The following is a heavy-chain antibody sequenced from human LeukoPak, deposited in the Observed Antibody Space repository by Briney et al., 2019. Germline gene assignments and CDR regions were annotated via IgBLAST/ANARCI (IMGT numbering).Heavy chain of an antibody. CDR2: INSDGSTT. J-gene: IGHJ4*02. Sequence: GGSLRLSCAASGFTSTSYWAHWVRQAPGKGLVWVSRINSDGSTTNYADSVKGRFTISRDNVKNTLYLQMNSLRAEDTALYYRARGGLYRFGYFDNWGQGSLVTVSS. CDR1: GFTSTSYW. CDR3: ARGGLYRFGYFDN. D-gene: IGHD3-10*01. V-gene: IGHV3-74*01.